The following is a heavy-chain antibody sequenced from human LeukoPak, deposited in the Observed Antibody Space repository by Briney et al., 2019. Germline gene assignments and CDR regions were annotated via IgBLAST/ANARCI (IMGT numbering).Heavy chain of an antibody. J-gene: IGHJ4*02. D-gene: IGHD3-22*01. CDR3: ARDSSGYSPVLDY. Sequence: PGGSLRLSCAASGFTFSSYSMNWVRQAPGKGLEWVSSISSSSSYIYYADSVKGRFTISRDNAKNSLYLQMNSLRAEDTAVYYCARDSSGYSPVLDYWGQGTLVTVSS. CDR2: ISSSSSYI. V-gene: IGHV3-21*01. CDR1: GFTFSSYS.